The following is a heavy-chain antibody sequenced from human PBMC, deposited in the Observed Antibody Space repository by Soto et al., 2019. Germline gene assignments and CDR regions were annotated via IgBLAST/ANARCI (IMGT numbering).Heavy chain of an antibody. V-gene: IGHV2-5*02. CDR2: IYWDDDK. D-gene: IGHD6-19*01. J-gene: IGHJ4*02. CDR1: GFSLITSGVG. CDR3: AAAVAGPYFDY. Sequence: QITLKESGPPLVKPTQTLTLTCTFSGFSLITSGVGVGWIRQPPGKALEWLALIYWDDDKRYSPSLKSRLTITKDTPKNQVVLTVTNMDPVDTATYYCAAAVAGPYFDYWGQGPLVTVSS.